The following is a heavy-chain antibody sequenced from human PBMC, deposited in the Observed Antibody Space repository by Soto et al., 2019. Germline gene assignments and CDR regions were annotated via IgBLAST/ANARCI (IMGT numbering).Heavy chain of an antibody. D-gene: IGHD3-3*01. CDR3: ARHQGYDFWSGYYFAY. J-gene: IGHJ4*02. CDR2: IYYSGST. CDR1: GGSISSYY. V-gene: IGHV4-59*08. Sequence: PSETLSLTCTVSGGSISSYYWSWIRQPPGKGLEWIGYIYYSGSTNYNPSLKSRVTISVDTSKNQFSLKLSSVTAADTAVYYCARHQGYDFWSGYYFAYRGQGTLVTVSS.